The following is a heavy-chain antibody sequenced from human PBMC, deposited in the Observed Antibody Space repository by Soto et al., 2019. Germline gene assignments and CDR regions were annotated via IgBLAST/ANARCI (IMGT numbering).Heavy chain of an antibody. CDR2: INSDGSST. Sequence: LILSCAASGFTFSSYWMHWVRQAPGKGLVWVSRINSDGSSTSYADSVKGRFTISRDNAKNTLYLQMNSLRAEDTAVYYCAREEQQLVRHYYYYMDVWGKGTMVTVSS. D-gene: IGHD6-13*01. J-gene: IGHJ6*03. CDR1: GFTFSSYW. V-gene: IGHV3-74*01. CDR3: AREEQQLVRHYYYYMDV.